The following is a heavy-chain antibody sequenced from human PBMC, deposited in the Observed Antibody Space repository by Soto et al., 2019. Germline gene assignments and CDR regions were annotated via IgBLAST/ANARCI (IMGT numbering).Heavy chain of an antibody. CDR1: GGSISSGGYS. J-gene: IGHJ4*02. Sequence: SETLSLTCAGSGGSISSGGYSWSWIRQPPGKGLEWIGYIYHSGSTYYNPSLKSRVTISVDRSKNQVSLKLSSVTAADTAVYYCARGMTTVTTFDYRGQRTLVTVSS. V-gene: IGHV4-30-2*01. CDR3: ARGMTTVTTFDY. D-gene: IGHD4-17*01. CDR2: IYHSGST.